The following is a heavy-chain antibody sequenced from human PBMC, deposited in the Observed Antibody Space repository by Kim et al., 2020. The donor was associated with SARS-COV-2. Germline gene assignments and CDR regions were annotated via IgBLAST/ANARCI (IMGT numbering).Heavy chain of an antibody. Sequence: SETLSLTCAVYGGSFSGYYWSWIRQPPGKGLEWIGEINHSGSTNYNPSLKSRVTISVDTSKNQFSLKLSSVTAADTAVYYCARVGRGLRSGWYLNGFDPWGQGTLVTVSS. D-gene: IGHD6-19*01. CDR3: ARVGRGLRSGWYLNGFDP. CDR1: GGSFSGYY. CDR2: INHSGST. V-gene: IGHV4-34*01. J-gene: IGHJ5*02.